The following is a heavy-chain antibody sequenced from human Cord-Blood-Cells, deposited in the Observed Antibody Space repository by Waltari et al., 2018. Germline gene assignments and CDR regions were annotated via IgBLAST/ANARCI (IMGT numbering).Heavy chain of an antibody. CDR2: IWYDGSNK. V-gene: IGHV3-33*01. J-gene: IGHJ4*02. CDR3: AREGYCSSTSCYYPDY. CDR1: GFTFSSYG. D-gene: IGHD2-2*01. Sequence: QVQLVESGGGVVQPGRSLRLSCAASGFTFSSYGMLWVRPAPGKGLEWVAVIWYDGSNKDYADSGKGRFTISRDNSKNTLYLQMNSLRAEDTAVYYCAREGYCSSTSCYYPDYWGQGTLVTVSS.